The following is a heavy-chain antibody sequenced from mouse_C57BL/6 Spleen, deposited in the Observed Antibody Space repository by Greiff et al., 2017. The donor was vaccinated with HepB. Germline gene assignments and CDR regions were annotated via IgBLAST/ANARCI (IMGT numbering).Heavy chain of an antibody. D-gene: IGHD1-1*01. V-gene: IGHV1-64*01. Sequence: VQLQQPGAELVKPGASVKLSCKASGYTFTSYWMHWVKQRPGQGLEWIGMIHPNSGSTNYNEKFKSKATLTVDKSSSTAYMQLSSLTSEDSAVYYCARETVVATKYFDVWHRDHGHRLL. CDR3: ARETVVATKYFDV. CDR1: GYTFTSYW. J-gene: IGHJ1*03. CDR2: IHPNSGST.